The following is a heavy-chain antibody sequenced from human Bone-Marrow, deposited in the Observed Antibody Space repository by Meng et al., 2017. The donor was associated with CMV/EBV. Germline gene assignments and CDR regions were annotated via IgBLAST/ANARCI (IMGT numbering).Heavy chain of an antibody. Sequence: GGSLRLSCAASGFTFSSYAMHWVRQAPGKGLEWVAVISYDGSNKYYADSVKDRFTISRDNSKNTLYLQMNSLRAEDTAVYYCARVNVEMATITGAFDIWGQGTMVTVSS. J-gene: IGHJ3*02. V-gene: IGHV3-30*04. CDR1: GFTFSSYA. D-gene: IGHD5-24*01. CDR2: ISYDGSNK. CDR3: ARVNVEMATITGAFDI.